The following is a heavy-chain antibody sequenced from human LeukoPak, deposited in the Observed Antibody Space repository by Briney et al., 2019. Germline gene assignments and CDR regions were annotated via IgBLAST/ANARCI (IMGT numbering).Heavy chain of an antibody. Sequence: GGSLRLSCAASGFTFSSYSMNWVRQAPGKGLEWVSSISSSSSYIYYADSVKGRFTISRDNAKNSLYLQMNSLRAEDTAVYYCAREDIVVVPAAMHPIVGDVWGQGTTVTVSS. CDR3: AREDIVVVPAAMHPIVGDV. D-gene: IGHD2-2*01. V-gene: IGHV3-21*01. CDR2: ISSSSSYI. CDR1: GFTFSSYS. J-gene: IGHJ6*02.